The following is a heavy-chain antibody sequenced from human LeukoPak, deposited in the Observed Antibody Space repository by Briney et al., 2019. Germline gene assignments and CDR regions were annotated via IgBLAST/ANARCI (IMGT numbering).Heavy chain of an antibody. Sequence: SETLSLTCTVSGGSISSSSYYWGWIRQPPGKGLEWIGSIYYSGSTYYNPSLKSRVTISADTSKNQFSLELSSVTAADTAVYYCASWGSGYYYSADYWGQGTLVTVSS. CDR1: GGSISSSSYY. D-gene: IGHD3-22*01. V-gene: IGHV4-39*07. CDR3: ASWGSGYYYSADY. CDR2: IYYSGST. J-gene: IGHJ4*02.